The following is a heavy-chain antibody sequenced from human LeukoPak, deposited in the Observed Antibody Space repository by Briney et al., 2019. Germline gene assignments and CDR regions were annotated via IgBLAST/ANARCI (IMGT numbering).Heavy chain of an antibody. D-gene: IGHD5-24*01. CDR1: GGTFTSYA. V-gene: IGHV1-69*06. Sequence: GASVKVSCKASGGTFTSYAITWVRQAPGQGLEWMGGIIPIFGTANYAQKFQGRVTITADKSTSTAYMELSSLRSEDTAVYYCARDFQMATSPQPFDPWGQGTLVTVSS. CDR3: ARDFQMATSPQPFDP. CDR2: IIPIFGTA. J-gene: IGHJ5*02.